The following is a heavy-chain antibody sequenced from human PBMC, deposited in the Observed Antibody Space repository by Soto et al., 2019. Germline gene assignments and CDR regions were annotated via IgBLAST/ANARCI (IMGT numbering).Heavy chain of an antibody. D-gene: IGHD3-9*01. J-gene: IGHJ5*02. CDR2: INPNSGGT. V-gene: IGHV1-2*02. Sequence: QVQLVQSGAEVKKPGASVKVSCKASGYTFTGYYMHWVRQAPGQGLEWMGWINPNSGGTNYAKKFQGRVTMTRDTSISTAYMELSRLRSDDTAVYYCARGLVGYFDWFLAWGQGTLVTVSS. CDR3: ARGLVGYFDWFLA. CDR1: GYTFTGYY.